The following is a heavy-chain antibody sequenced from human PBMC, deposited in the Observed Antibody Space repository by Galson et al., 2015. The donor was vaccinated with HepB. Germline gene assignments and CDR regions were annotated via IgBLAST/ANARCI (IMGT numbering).Heavy chain of an antibody. Sequence: CAISGDSVSSNSAAWNWIRQSPSRGLEWLGRTYYRSKWYNDYAVSVKGRITINPDTSKNQFSLQLNSVTPEDTAVYYCASQSSRGDYYYYCGMDVWGQGTTVTVSS. CDR2: TYYRSKWYN. CDR3: ASQSSRGDYYYYCGMDV. J-gene: IGHJ6*02. CDR1: GDSVSSNSAA. D-gene: IGHD1-26*01. V-gene: IGHV6-1*01.